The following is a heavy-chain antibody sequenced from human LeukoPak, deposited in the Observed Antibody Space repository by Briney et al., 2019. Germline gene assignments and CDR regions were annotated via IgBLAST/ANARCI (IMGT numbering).Heavy chain of an antibody. J-gene: IGHJ4*02. Sequence: PGRSLRLSCAASGFTFSSYAMHWVRQAPGRGLEWVAVISYDGSNKYYADSVKGRFTISRDNSKNTLYLQMNSLRAEDTAVYYCARDLSGVNPFDYWGRGTLVTVSS. D-gene: IGHD2-8*01. V-gene: IGHV3-30-3*01. CDR1: GFTFSSYA. CDR2: ISYDGSNK. CDR3: ARDLSGVNPFDY.